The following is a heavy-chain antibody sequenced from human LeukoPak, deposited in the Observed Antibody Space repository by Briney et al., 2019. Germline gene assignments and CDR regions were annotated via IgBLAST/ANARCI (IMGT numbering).Heavy chain of an antibody. V-gene: IGHV1-18*01. J-gene: IGHJ4*02. D-gene: IGHD6-13*01. CDR3: TRDTPQHLKRFDY. CDR2: INTYNGNT. CDR1: GYTSNKFG. Sequence: ASVKVSCKASGYTSNKFGMSWVRQAPGQGLEWLGWINTYNGNTKLGEKFQGRVPMTTDTSTSTVYMELTSLRTDDTAVYFCTRDTPQHLKRFDYWGQGTLITVSS.